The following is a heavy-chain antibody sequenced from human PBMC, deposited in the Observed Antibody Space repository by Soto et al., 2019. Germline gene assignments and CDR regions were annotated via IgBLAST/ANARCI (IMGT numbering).Heavy chain of an antibody. J-gene: IGHJ4*02. Sequence: SETLSLTCAVYGGSSSGYYWSWIRQPPGKGLEWIGEINHSGSTNYNPSLKSRVTISVDTSKNQFSLKLSSVTAADTAVYYCARGRGYSYGFRDYWGQGTLVTVSS. CDR1: GGSSSGYY. V-gene: IGHV4-34*01. CDR2: INHSGST. CDR3: ARGRGYSYGFRDY. D-gene: IGHD5-18*01.